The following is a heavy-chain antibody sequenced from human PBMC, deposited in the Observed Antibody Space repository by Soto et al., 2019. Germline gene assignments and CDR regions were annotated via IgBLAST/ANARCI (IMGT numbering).Heavy chain of an antibody. D-gene: IGHD2-2*01. J-gene: IGHJ5*02. CDR1: GGSISSGGYY. CDR3: ARGGDIVLVPTDISWFDP. V-gene: IGHV4-31*03. Sequence: SETLSLTCTVSGGSISSGGYYWSWIRQHPGKGLEWIGYIYYSGSTYYNPSLKSRVTISVDTSKNQFSLKLSSVTAADTAVYYCARGGDIVLVPTDISWFDPWGQGTLVTVSS. CDR2: IYYSGST.